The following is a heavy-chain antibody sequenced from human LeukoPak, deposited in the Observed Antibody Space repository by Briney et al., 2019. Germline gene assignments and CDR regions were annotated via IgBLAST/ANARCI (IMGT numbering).Heavy chain of an antibody. J-gene: IGHJ4*02. D-gene: IGHD3-22*01. CDR1: GYTFTSYA. CDR3: ARDYYDSSGYNPGY. CDR2: ISAYNGNT. V-gene: IGHV1-18*01. Sequence: ASVKVSCKASGYTFTSYAMHWVRQAPGQRLEWMGWISAYNGNTNYAQKLQGRVTMTTDTSTSTAYMELRSLRSDDTAVYYCARDYYDSSGYNPGYWGQGTLVTVSS.